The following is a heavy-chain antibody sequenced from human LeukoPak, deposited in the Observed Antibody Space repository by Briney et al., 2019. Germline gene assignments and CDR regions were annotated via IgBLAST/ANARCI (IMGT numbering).Heavy chain of an antibody. J-gene: IGHJ5*02. CDR2: ISGSGGST. Sequence: GGSVRLSCAGSGFTFSSYAMSWVRQAPGKGLEWVSAISGSGGSTYYADSVKGRFTISRDNSKNTLYLQMNSLRAEDTAVYYCAKYYYDSSGYPRFDPWGQGTLVTVSS. V-gene: IGHV3-23*01. CDR3: AKYYYDSSGYPRFDP. D-gene: IGHD3-22*01. CDR1: GFTFSSYA.